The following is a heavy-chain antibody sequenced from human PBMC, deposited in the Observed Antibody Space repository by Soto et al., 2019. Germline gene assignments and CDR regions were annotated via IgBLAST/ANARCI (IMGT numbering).Heavy chain of an antibody. CDR2: INHSGST. Sequence: ETLSLTCAVYGGSFSGYYWSWIRQPPGKGLEWIGEINHSGSTNYNPSLKSRVTISVDTSKNQFSLKLSSVTAADTAVYYCARVWQQLVRYYYGMDVWGQGTTVTVSS. D-gene: IGHD6-13*01. V-gene: IGHV4-34*01. J-gene: IGHJ6*02. CDR1: GGSFSGYY. CDR3: ARVWQQLVRYYYGMDV.